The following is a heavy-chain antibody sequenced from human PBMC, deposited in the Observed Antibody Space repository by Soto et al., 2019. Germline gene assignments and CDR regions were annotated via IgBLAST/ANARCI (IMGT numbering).Heavy chain of an antibody. CDR3: AKKTARFGVADY. V-gene: IGHV3-23*01. J-gene: IGHJ4*02. CDR2: ISGGSGDST. Sequence: GGSLRLSCAASGFTFSNYAMNWVRQAPGKGLEWVSGISGGSGDSTVYADSVKGRFTISRDNSKNTLHLQMNSLRAEDTAVYYCAKKTARFGVADYWGQGTLVTVSS. D-gene: IGHD3-3*01. CDR1: GFTFSNYA.